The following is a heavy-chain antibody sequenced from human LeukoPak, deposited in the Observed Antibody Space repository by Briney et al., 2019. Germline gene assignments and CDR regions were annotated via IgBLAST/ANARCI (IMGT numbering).Heavy chain of an antibody. CDR3: ATDTPAGDFEY. D-gene: IGHD6-19*01. V-gene: IGHV3-53*01. J-gene: IGHJ4*02. Sequence: PGGSLRLSCAASGFIVSTKYMIWARQAPGKGLECVSVIYSVGGTYYADSVRGRFTISRDNSKNMLYLQMNSRGAEDTALYYCATDTPAGDFEYWGQGTVVTVSS. CDR2: IYSVGGT. CDR1: GFIVSTKY.